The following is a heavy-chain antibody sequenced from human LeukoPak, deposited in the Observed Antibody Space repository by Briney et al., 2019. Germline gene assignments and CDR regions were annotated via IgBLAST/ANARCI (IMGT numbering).Heavy chain of an antibody. J-gene: IGHJ4*02. CDR1: GGSISSYY. CDR3: ARDRTGYSSSWYYFDY. Sequence: SETLSLTCTVSGGSISSYYWSWVRQPPGKGLEWIGYIYYSGSTNYNPSLKSRVTISLDTSKNQFSLKLSSVAAADTAVYYCARDRTGYSSSWYYFDYWGQGTLVTVSS. V-gene: IGHV4-59*01. CDR2: IYYSGST. D-gene: IGHD6-13*01.